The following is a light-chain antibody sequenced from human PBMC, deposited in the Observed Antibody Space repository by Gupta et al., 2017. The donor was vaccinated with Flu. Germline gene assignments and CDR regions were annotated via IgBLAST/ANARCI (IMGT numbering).Light chain of an antibody. V-gene: IGLV2-23*02. CDR2: DVC. J-gene: IGLJ1*01. Sequence: SITISCTVTSSDIGTYNLVSWYQHHAGKAPKLMIFDVCKRPSGVSDRFAGSKSGNTASLTISGRQNEDDADYYCCSDTLSTPLVFGSGTKVTVL. CDR1: SSDIGTYNL. CDR3: CSDTLSTPLV.